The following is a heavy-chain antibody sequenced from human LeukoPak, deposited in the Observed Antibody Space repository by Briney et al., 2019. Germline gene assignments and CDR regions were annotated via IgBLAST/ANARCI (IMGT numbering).Heavy chain of an antibody. V-gene: IGHV3-30*02. CDR3: AKDQWLRLDY. Sequence: GGSLRLSCAASGFTFSSYGMHWVRQAPAKGLEWVAFIRYDGSNKYYADSVKGRFTISRDNSKNTLYLQMNSLRAEDTAVYYCAKDQWLRLDYWGQGTLVTVSS. CDR2: IRYDGSNK. D-gene: IGHD5-12*01. CDR1: GFTFSSYG. J-gene: IGHJ4*02.